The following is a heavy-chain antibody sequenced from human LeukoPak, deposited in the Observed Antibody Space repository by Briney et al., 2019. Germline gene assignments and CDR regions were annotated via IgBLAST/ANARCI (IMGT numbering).Heavy chain of an antibody. CDR2: ISGSGGST. J-gene: IGHJ4*02. Sequence: GGSLRLSCAASGFTFSSYAMSWVRQAPGKGLEWVSAISGSGGSTYYADSVKGRFTISRDNSKNTLYLQMNSLGAEDTAVYYCAKDITIFGVVITGVDYWGQGTLVTVSS. CDR1: GFTFSSYA. CDR3: AKDITIFGVVITGVDY. V-gene: IGHV3-23*01. D-gene: IGHD3-3*01.